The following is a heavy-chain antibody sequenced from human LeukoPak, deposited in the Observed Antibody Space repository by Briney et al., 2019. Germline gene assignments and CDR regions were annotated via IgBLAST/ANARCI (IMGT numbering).Heavy chain of an antibody. CDR2: INHSGST. CDR1: GGSFSGYY. D-gene: IGHD5-18*01. V-gene: IGHV4-34*01. Sequence: KTSETLSLTCAVYGGSFSGYYWSWIRQPPGKGLEWIGEINHSGSTNYNPSLKSRVTVSVDTSKNQFSLKLSSVTAADTAVYYCARGRGYSYGYSSWFDPWGQGILVTVSS. J-gene: IGHJ5*02. CDR3: ARGRGYSYGYSSWFDP.